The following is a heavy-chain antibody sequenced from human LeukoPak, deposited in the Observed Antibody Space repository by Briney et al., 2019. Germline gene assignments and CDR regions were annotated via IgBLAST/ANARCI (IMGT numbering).Heavy chain of an antibody. Sequence: ASVKVSCKASGGTFSSYAISWVRQAPGQGLEWMGGIIPIFGTANYAQKFQGRVTTTADESTSTAYMELRSRRSEDTAGYYCARDHAGIAAAGADYWGEGTLVTVSS. CDR2: IIPIFGTA. V-gene: IGHV1-69*13. J-gene: IGHJ4*02. D-gene: IGHD6-13*01. CDR1: GGTFSSYA. CDR3: ARDHAGIAAAGADY.